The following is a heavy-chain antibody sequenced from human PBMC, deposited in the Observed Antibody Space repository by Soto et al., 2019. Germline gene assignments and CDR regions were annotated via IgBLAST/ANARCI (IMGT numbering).Heavy chain of an antibody. CDR1: GGSISSYY. J-gene: IGHJ6*03. V-gene: IGHV4-59*12. D-gene: IGHD2-15*01. Sequence: SETLSLTCTVSGGSISSYYWSWIRQPPGKGLEWIGDIYYSGSTNYNPSLKSRVTISVDTSKNQFSLKLSSVTAADTAVYYCARGQHCSGGSCYYYYMDVWGKGTTVTVSS. CDR3: ARGQHCSGGSCYYYYMDV. CDR2: IYYSGST.